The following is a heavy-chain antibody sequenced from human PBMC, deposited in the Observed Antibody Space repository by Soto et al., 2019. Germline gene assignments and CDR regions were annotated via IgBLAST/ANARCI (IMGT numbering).Heavy chain of an antibody. D-gene: IGHD1-26*01. Sequence: SETLSLTCTVSGGSISSPDYYWSWVRQPPGKGLEWIGEIYHSGSTNYNPSLKSRVTISVDKSKNQFSLNLNSVTAADTAVYYCARHSGSYFRDYWGQGTLLTVSS. CDR1: GGSISSPDYY. CDR2: IYHSGST. CDR3: ARHSGSYFRDY. V-gene: IGHV4-4*02. J-gene: IGHJ4*02.